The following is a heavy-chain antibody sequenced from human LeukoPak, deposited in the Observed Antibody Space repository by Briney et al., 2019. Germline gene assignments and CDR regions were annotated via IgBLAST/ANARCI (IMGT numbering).Heavy chain of an antibody. Sequence: PGGSRRLSCAASGFNFNIYAMNWVRQAPGKGLEWVSGIVGSGGGTYYADSVKGRFTISRDNSKNTLYLQMNSLRAEDTAVYYCAKGAHTMILVVVESWGQGTLVTVSS. CDR3: AKGAHTMILVVVES. CDR1: GFNFNIYA. V-gene: IGHV3-23*01. J-gene: IGHJ4*02. D-gene: IGHD3-22*01. CDR2: IVGSGGGT.